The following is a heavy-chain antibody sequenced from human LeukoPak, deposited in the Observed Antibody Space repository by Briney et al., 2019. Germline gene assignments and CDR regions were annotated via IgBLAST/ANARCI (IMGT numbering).Heavy chain of an antibody. Sequence: GGSLRLSCAASGFTFTSYGMTCVRQAPGEGLEWVSSISHSSSYIYYADSVKGRFTISRDNAKNSLYLQMNSLRAEDTALYYCARVRVVWDLDDAFDIWGQGTMVTVSS. D-gene: IGHD1-26*01. CDR1: GFTFTSYG. CDR3: ARVRVVWDLDDAFDI. V-gene: IGHV3-21*04. CDR2: ISHSSSYI. J-gene: IGHJ3*02.